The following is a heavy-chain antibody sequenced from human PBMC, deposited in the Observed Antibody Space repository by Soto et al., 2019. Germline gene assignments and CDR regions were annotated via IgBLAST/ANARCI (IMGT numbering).Heavy chain of an antibody. CDR2: IIPIFGTA. D-gene: IGHD1-26*01. V-gene: IGHV1-69*06. CDR1: GGTFSSYA. J-gene: IGHJ6*02. CDR3: ARFTDSGSYYDYYYGMDV. Sequence: SVKVSCKASGGTFSSYAISWVRQAPGQGLEWMGGIIPIFGTASYAQKFQGRVTITADKSTSTAYMELSSLRSEDTAVYYCARFTDSGSYYDYYYGMDVWGQGTTVTVSS.